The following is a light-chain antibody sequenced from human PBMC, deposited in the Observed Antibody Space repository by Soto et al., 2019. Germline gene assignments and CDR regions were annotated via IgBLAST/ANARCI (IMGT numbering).Light chain of an antibody. CDR3: QQYNNWPPHT. Sequence: EMVMTQSPATLSVSAGGRATLSCRASQSVSSNLAWYQQKPGQAPRLLIYGASTRATGIPARFSGSGSGTEFTPTFSSLQSEDFAVYYCQQYNNWPPHTFGQGTKPEIK. CDR2: GAS. J-gene: IGKJ2*01. CDR1: QSVSSN. V-gene: IGKV3-15*01.